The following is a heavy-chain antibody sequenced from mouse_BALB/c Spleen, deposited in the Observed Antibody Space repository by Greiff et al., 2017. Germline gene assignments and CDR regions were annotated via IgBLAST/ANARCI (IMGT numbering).Heavy chain of an antibody. Sequence: EVQRVESGAELVKPGASVKLSCTASGFNIKDTYMHWVKQRPEQGLEWIGRIDPANGNTKYDPKFQGKATITADTSSNTAYLQLSSLTSEDTAVYYCTIYYGNYDWYFDVWGAGTTVTVSS. J-gene: IGHJ1*01. CDR1: GFNIKDTY. CDR2: IDPANGNT. V-gene: IGHV14-3*02. CDR3: TIYYGNYDWYFDV. D-gene: IGHD2-1*01.